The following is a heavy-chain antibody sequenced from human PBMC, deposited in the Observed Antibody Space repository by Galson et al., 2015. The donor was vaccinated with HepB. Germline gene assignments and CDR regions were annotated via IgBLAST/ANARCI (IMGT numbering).Heavy chain of an antibody. V-gene: IGHV1-18*01. D-gene: IGHD1-26*01. CDR3: ARDQRRVGNWFDP. J-gene: IGHJ5*02. CDR1: GYTFTRYG. CDR2: ISAYNGNT. Sequence: SVKVSCKASGYTFTRYGISWVRQAPGQGPEWMGWISAYNGNTNYAQKFQGRVTMTTDTSTSTAYMELRSLRSDDTAVYYCARDQRRVGNWFDPWGQGTLVTVSS.